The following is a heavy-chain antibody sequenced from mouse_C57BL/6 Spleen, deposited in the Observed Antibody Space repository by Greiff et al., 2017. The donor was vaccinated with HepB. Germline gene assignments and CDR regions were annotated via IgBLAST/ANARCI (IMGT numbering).Heavy chain of an antibody. Sequence: VQLQQPGAELVKPGASVKLSCKASGYTFTSYWMHWVKQRPGQGLEWIGMIHPNSGSTNYNEKFKSKATLTVDKSSSTAYMQLSSLTSEDSAVYYCARGDYYYGSSYVDYFDYWGQGTTLTVSS. V-gene: IGHV1-64*01. J-gene: IGHJ2*01. CDR3: ARGDYYYGSSYVDYFDY. CDR2: IHPNSGST. CDR1: GYTFTSYW. D-gene: IGHD1-1*01.